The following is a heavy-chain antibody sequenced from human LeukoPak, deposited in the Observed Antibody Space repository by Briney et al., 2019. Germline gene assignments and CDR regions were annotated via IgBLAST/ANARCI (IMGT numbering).Heavy chain of an antibody. CDR3: ARSYYCDSYTDY. Sequence: PGGSLRLSCAASGFTFSDHYMDWVRQAPGKGLEWVGRSRNKANSYTTEYATSVKGRFTISRDDSKNSLYLQLNSLQTEDTAVYYCARSYYCDSYTDYWGQGTLVTVSS. CDR1: GFTFSDHY. D-gene: IGHD3-22*01. V-gene: IGHV3-72*01. J-gene: IGHJ4*02. CDR2: SRNKANSYTT.